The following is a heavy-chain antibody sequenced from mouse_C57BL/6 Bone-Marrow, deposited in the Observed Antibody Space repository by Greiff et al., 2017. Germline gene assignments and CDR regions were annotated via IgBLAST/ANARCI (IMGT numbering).Heavy chain of an antibody. Sequence: QVQLKQSGPGLVAPSQSLSITCTASGFSFTSYAISWVRQPPGKGLEWLGVIWTGGGTNYNSHLNSRLSISKDNSKSQVFLKMNSLQTDDTARYYCAKLRYGTGFAYWGQGTLVTVSA. CDR1: GFSFTSYA. CDR3: AKLRYGTGFAY. D-gene: IGHD1-1*01. J-gene: IGHJ3*01. V-gene: IGHV2-9-1*01. CDR2: IWTGGGT.